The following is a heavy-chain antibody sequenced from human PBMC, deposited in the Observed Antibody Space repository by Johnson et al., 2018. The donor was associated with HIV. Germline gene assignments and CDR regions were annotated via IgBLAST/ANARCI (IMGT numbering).Heavy chain of an antibody. D-gene: IGHD1-26*01. CDR3: ARQGGANDAFDI. Sequence: QVQLVESGGGVVQPGGSLRLSCAASGFTFSSYGMHWVRQAPGKGLEWVAFIRYDGSNKYYADSVKGRFTISRDNSKNTLYLQMNSLRAEDTAVYYCARQGGANDAFDIWGQGTMVTVSS. J-gene: IGHJ3*02. CDR2: IRYDGSNK. CDR1: GFTFSSYG. V-gene: IGHV3-30*02.